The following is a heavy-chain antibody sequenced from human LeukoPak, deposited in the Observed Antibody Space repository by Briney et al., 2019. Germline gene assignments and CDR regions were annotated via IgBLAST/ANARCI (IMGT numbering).Heavy chain of an antibody. Sequence: SETLSLTCTVSGGSMNNYYWTWIRQSPGKGLEWIAYIFYSGGTNYNPSLKSRVTISVDTSKNQFSLKLNSVTAADTAVYYCARLRGDYFPDYWGQGTLVTVSS. CDR3: ARLRGDYFPDY. CDR1: GGSMNNYY. CDR2: IFYSGGT. V-gene: IGHV4-59*01. J-gene: IGHJ4*02. D-gene: IGHD2/OR15-2a*01.